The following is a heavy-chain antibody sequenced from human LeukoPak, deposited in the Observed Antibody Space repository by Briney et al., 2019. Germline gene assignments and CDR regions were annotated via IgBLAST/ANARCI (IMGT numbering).Heavy chain of an antibody. D-gene: IGHD1-26*01. CDR3: ARDEVVGASAGTFDY. V-gene: IGHV1-18*01. CDR1: GYSFTSFG. Sequence: GASVKVSCKASGYSFTSFGISWVRQAPGQGLEWMGWISAYNGHTKSAEKLQGRVTMTTDTPTNTAYMELTSLRSDDTAVYYCARDEVVGASAGTFDYWGQGTLVTVSS. J-gene: IGHJ4*02. CDR2: ISAYNGHT.